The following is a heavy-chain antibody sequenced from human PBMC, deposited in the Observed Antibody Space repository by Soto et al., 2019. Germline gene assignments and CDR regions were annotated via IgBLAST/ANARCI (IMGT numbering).Heavy chain of an antibody. Sequence: QVQLQESGPGLVKPSQTLSLTCTVSGGSISSGGYYWSWIRQHPGKGLEWIGYIYYSGSTYYNPSLKSRVTISVDTSKNQFSLKLSSVTAADTAVYYCARDRRHYGSGSYYRGFDYWGQGTLVTVSS. CDR2: IYYSGST. J-gene: IGHJ4*02. D-gene: IGHD3-10*01. V-gene: IGHV4-31*03. CDR1: GGSISSGGYY. CDR3: ARDRRHYGSGSYYRGFDY.